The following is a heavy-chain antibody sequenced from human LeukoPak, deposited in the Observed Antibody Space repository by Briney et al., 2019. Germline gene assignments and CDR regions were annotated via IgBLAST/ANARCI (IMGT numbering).Heavy chain of an antibody. CDR3: AREFDFWSGYLDY. J-gene: IGHJ4*02. V-gene: IGHV1-69*04. D-gene: IGHD3-3*01. CDR1: GGTFSSYT. CDR2: IIPILGIA. Sequence: KPGSSVKVSCKASGGTFSSYTISRGRQAPGQGLEWMGRIIPILGIANYAQKFQGRVTITADKSTSTAYMELSSLRSEDTAVYYCAREFDFWSGYLDYWGQGTLVTVSS.